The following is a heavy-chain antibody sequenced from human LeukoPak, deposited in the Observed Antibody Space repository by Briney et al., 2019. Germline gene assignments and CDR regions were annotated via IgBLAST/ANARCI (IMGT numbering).Heavy chain of an antibody. V-gene: IGHV1-46*01. Sequence: GASVTVSCKAFGYTFTSNYMHWVRQAPGQGREWMGVISPSGGSTTYAQKFQGRVTLTRDMSTSTDYLELSSLSSEDTAVYYCARDNSVRDEAWWFNLWGQGTLVTVSS. J-gene: IGHJ5*02. CDR2: ISPSGGST. D-gene: IGHD5-24*01. CDR3: ARDNSVRDEAWWFNL. CDR1: GYTFTSNY.